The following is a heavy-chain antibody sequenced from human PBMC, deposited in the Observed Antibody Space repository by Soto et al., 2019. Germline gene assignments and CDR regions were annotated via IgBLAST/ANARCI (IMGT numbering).Heavy chain of an antibody. D-gene: IGHD6-19*01. V-gene: IGHV5-10-1*01. Sequence: PGESLKISCKGSGYSFTSYWISWVRQMPGKGLEWMGRIDPSDSYTNYSPSFQGHVTISADKSISTTYLQWSSLKASDTAMYYCARLQAVAGIGYYYYYGMDVWGQGTTVTVSS. CDR1: GYSFTSYW. CDR3: ARLQAVAGIGYYYYYGMDV. J-gene: IGHJ6*02. CDR2: IDPSDSYT.